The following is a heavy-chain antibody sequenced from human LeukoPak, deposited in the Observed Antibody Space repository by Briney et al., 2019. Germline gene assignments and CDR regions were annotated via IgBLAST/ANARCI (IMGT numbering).Heavy chain of an antibody. J-gene: IGHJ4*02. CDR3: AKDAFRFGELLFSDY. D-gene: IGHD3-10*01. CDR2: ISGSGGST. V-gene: IGHV3-23*01. Sequence: GGSLRLSCAASGFTFSSYAMSWVRQAPGKGLEGVAAISGSGGSTYYADSVKGRFTISRDNSKNTLYLQMNSLRAEDTAVYYCAKDAFRFGELLFSDYWGQGTLVTVSS. CDR1: GFTFSSYA.